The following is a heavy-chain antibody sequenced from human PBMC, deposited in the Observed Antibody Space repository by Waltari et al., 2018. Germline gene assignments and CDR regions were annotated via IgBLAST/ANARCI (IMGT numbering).Heavy chain of an antibody. V-gene: IGHV4-34*01. Sequence: QVQLQQWGAGLLKPSETLSLTCAVYGGSFSGYYWSWIRQPPGKGLEWIGEINHSGSTNYNPSLKSRVTISVDTSKNQFSLKLSSVTAADTAVYYCARGTGPHLFDYWGQGTLVTVSS. D-gene: IGHD3-9*01. CDR2: INHSGST. J-gene: IGHJ4*02. CDR1: GGSFSGYY. CDR3: ARGTGPHLFDY.